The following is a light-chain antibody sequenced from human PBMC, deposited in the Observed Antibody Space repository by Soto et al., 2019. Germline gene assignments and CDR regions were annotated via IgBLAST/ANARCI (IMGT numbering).Light chain of an antibody. J-gene: IGKJ2*01. Sequence: DVVMTQSPLSLPVTLGQPASISCRSSQSLVYSDGNTYLNWFQQRPGQSPRRLIYKVSNRDSGVPDRFSGSGSGTDSTLKISRVEAEDVGLYYCMQGTYWPYTFGQGTKLEIK. CDR1: QSLVYSDGNTY. CDR3: MQGTYWPYT. V-gene: IGKV2-30*01. CDR2: KVS.